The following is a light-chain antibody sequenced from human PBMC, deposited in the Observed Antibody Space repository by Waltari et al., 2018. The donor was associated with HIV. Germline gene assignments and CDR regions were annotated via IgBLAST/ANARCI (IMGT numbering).Light chain of an antibody. Sequence: QSALTQPASVSGSPGQSITISCTGTSSDVGRYNYVSWYQQHPGNAPKLMIFDLNKRPSGVSNRFSGSKSGNTASLIISGLQAEDEADYYCSSYTTIGTWVFGGGTNLTVL. V-gene: IGLV2-14*03. CDR3: SSYTTIGTWV. CDR2: DLN. J-gene: IGLJ3*02. CDR1: SSDVGRYNY.